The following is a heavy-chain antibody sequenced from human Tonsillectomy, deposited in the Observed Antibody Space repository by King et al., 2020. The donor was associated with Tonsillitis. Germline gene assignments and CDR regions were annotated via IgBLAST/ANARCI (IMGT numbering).Heavy chain of an antibody. CDR2: IRSKAYGGTT. J-gene: IGHJ3*02. CDR3: TRVDTRSEWELTDAFDI. Sequence: VQLVESGGGLVQPGRSLRLSCTASGFTFGDYAMSWVRQAPGKGLEWVGFIRSKAYGGTTEYAASVKGRFTISRDDSKNIAYLQMNSLKTEDTAVYYCTRVDTRSEWELTDAFDIWGQGTMVTVSS. V-gene: IGHV3-49*04. CDR1: GFTFGDYA. D-gene: IGHD1-26*01.